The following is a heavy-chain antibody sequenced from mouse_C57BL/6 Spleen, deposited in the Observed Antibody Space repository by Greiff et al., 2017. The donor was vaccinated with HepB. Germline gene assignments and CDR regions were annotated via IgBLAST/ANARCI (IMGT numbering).Heavy chain of an antibody. CDR2: IDPNSGGT. V-gene: IGHV1-72*01. J-gene: IGHJ2*01. CDR1: GYTFTSYW. Sequence: QVHVKQSGAELVKPGASVKLSCKASGYTFTSYWMHWVKQRPGRGLEWIGRIDPNSGGTKYNEKFKSKATLTVDKPSSTAYMQLSILTSEDSAVYYCAREVITTVVARFDYWGQGTTLTVSS. D-gene: IGHD1-1*01. CDR3: AREVITTVVARFDY.